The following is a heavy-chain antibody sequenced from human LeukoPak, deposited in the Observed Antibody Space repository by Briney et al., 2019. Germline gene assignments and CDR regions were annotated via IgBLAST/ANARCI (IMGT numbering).Heavy chain of an antibody. D-gene: IGHD1-14*01. CDR2: INHSGST. J-gene: IGHJ6*03. CDR1: GGSFSGYY. CDR3: ARGLPEYYYYYMDV. Sequence: SETLSLTCAVYGGSFSGYYWSWTRQPPGKGLEWIGEINHSGSTNYNPSLKSRVTISVDTSKNQFSLKLSSVTAADTAVYYCARGLPEYYYYYMDVWGKGTTVTVSS. V-gene: IGHV4-34*01.